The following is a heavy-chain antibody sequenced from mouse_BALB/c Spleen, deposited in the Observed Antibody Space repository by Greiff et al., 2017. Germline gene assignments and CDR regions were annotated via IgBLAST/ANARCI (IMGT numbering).Heavy chain of an antibody. V-gene: IGHV2-2*02. CDR2: IWSGGST. J-gene: IGHJ3*01. Sequence: VKVVESGPGLVQPSQSLSITCTVSGFSLTSYGVHWVRQSPGKGLEWLGVIWSGGSTDYNAAFISRLSISKDNSKSQVFFKMNSLQANDTAIYYCASRKLAWFAYWGQGTLVTVSA. CDR3: ASRKLAWFAY. D-gene: IGHD4-1*01. CDR1: GFSLTSYG.